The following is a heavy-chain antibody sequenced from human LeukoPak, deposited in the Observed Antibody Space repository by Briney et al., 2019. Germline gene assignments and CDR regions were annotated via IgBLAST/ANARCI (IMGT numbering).Heavy chain of an antibody. Sequence: SETLSLTCIVSGGSISSGDYYWSWIRQPPGKGLEWIGEINHSGSTNYNPSLKSRVTISVDTSKNQFSLKLSSVTAADTAVYYCARKMYSSGWSPWGQGTLVTVSS. J-gene: IGHJ5*02. D-gene: IGHD6-19*01. CDR3: ARKMYSSGWSP. V-gene: IGHV4-39*07. CDR2: INHSGST. CDR1: GGSISSGDYY.